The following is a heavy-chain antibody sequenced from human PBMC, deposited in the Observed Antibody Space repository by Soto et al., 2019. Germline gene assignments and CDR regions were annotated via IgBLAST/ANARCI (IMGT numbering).Heavy chain of an antibody. J-gene: IGHJ6*02. CDR3: ARSTQQLWPAARYYYGMDV. Sequence: SETLSLTCTVSGGSISSYYWSWIRQPPGKGLEWIGYIYYSGSTNYNPSLKSRVTISVDTSKNQFSLKLSSVTAADTAVYYCARSTQQLWPAARYYYGMDVWGQGTTVTVSS. D-gene: IGHD5-18*01. V-gene: IGHV4-59*01. CDR2: IYYSGST. CDR1: GGSISSYY.